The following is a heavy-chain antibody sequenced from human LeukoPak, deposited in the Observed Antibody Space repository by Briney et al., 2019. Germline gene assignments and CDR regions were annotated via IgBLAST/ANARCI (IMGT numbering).Heavy chain of an antibody. J-gene: IGHJ4*02. Sequence: GGSLRLSCAASGFTFRSYSMNWVRQAPGKGLEWVSSISSSSSYIYYADSVKGRFTISRDNAKNSLYLQMNSLRAEDTAVYYCAREGSILNQLLRYYFDYWGQGTLVTVSS. V-gene: IGHV3-21*01. CDR2: ISSSSSYI. CDR1: GFTFRSYS. D-gene: IGHD2-2*01. CDR3: AREGSILNQLLRYYFDY.